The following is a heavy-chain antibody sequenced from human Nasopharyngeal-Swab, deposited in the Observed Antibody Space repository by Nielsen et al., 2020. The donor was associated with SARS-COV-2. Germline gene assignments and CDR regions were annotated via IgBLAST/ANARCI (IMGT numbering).Heavy chain of an antibody. CDR2: IYYSGST. Sequence: SETLSLTRTVSGGSISSGGYYWSWIRQHPGKGLEWIGYIYYSGSTYYNPSLKSRVTISVDTSKNQFSLKLSSVTAADTAVYYCARGEFGGVIVLDAFDIWGQGTMVTVSS. D-gene: IGHD3-16*02. CDR3: ARGEFGGVIVLDAFDI. J-gene: IGHJ3*02. CDR1: GGSISSGGYY. V-gene: IGHV4-31*03.